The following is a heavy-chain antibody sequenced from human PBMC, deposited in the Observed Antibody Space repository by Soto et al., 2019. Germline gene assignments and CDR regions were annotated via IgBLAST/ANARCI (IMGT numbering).Heavy chain of an antibody. CDR3: AKIGDIVLVPAAIGP. V-gene: IGHV3-23*01. CDR2: ISNSGGST. J-gene: IGHJ5*02. Sequence: PGGSLRLSCAASGFPSSSYAMLWVRQAPGKGLEWVSVISNSGGSTYYAESVKGRFTISRDNSKNTLFLQMNSLRAEDTAVYYCAKIGDIVLVPAAIGPWGQGTLVTVSS. CDR1: GFPSSSYA. D-gene: IGHD2-2*01.